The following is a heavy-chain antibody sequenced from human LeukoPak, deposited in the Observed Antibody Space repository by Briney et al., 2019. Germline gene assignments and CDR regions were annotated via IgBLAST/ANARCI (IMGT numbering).Heavy chain of an antibody. CDR2: IGSSGSTI. V-gene: IGHV3-48*03. CDR1: GFSFSSYE. Sequence: PGGSLRLSCAASGFSFSSYEMNWVRQAPGKGLEWVSYIGSSGSTIHYADSVKGRFTISRDNAKNSLYLQMNSLRAEDTAVYYCARVYPHYYYYGMDVWGQGTTVTVSS. CDR3: ARVYPHYYYYGMDV. J-gene: IGHJ6*02.